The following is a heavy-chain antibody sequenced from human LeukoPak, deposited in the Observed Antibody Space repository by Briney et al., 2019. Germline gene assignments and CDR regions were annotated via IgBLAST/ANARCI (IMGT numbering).Heavy chain of an antibody. CDR2: INPNSGGT. CDR3: ARETPVGATLFDP. CDR1: GYTFTGYY. D-gene: IGHD1-26*01. V-gene: IGHV1-2*02. J-gene: IGHJ5*02. Sequence: ASVKVSCKASGYTFTGYYMHWVRQAPGQGLEWMGWINPNSGGTNYAQKFQGRVTMTRDTSISTAYMELSRLRSEDTAVYYCARETPVGATLFDPWGQGTLVTVSS.